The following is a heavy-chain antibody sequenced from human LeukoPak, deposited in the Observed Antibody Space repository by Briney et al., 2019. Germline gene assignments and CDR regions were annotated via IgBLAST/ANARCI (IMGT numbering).Heavy chain of an antibody. V-gene: IGHV3-74*01. CDR3: ASLVRGVITNDAFDI. CDR2: INSDGSST. Sequence: PGGSLRLSCAASGFTFSSYWMHWVRQAPGKGLVRVSRINSDGSSTSYADSVKGRFTISRDNAKNTLYLQMNSLRAEDTAVYYCASLVRGVITNDAFDIWGQGTMVTVSS. D-gene: IGHD3-10*01. J-gene: IGHJ3*02. CDR1: GFTFSSYW.